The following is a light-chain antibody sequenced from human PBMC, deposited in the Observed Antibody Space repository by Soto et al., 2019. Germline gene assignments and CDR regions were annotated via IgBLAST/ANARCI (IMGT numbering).Light chain of an antibody. CDR1: QSISNH. J-gene: IGKJ5*01. CDR2: AAS. CDR3: QQRNSWQVT. V-gene: IGKV1-39*01. Sequence: IEMTQSPSSLSASVEDRVIITCRASQSISNHLNWYQQKPGKAPKLLIFAASSLQSGVPSRFSGSRSGPDFTLTISSLEPEDFAVCYCQQRNSWQVTFGHGTRLE.